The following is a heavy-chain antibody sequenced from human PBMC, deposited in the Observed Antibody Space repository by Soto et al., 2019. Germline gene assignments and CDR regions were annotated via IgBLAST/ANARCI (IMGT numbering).Heavy chain of an antibody. CDR3: ARRPHLADNVELDY. CDR1: GYTFTNYG. Sequence: QVPLVQSGAEVKKPGASVTVSCKASGYTFTNYGINWVRQAPGQGLEWMGWISAYSGHTNYAQKLQDRVTMTTDTSTSTAYMERRSLRSDDTAVYYCARRPHLADNVELDYWGQGTLVTVSS. J-gene: IGHJ4*02. CDR2: ISAYSGHT. D-gene: IGHD6-19*01. V-gene: IGHV1-18*01.